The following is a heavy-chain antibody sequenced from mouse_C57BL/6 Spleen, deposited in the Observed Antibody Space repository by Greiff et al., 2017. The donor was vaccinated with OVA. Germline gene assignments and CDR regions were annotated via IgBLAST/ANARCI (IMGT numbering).Heavy chain of an antibody. J-gene: IGHJ2*01. V-gene: IGHV1-69*01. CDR3: ARRWGNYFDY. CDR1: GYTFTSYW. D-gene: IGHD4-1*01. CDR2: VDPSDSYT. Sequence: QVQLPQPGAELVMPGASVKLSCKASGYTFTSYWMHWVKQRPGQGLEGIGGVDPSDSYTNYNQKFKGKSTLTVDKSSSTAYMQLSSLTSEDSAVYYCARRWGNYFDYWGQGTTLTVSS.